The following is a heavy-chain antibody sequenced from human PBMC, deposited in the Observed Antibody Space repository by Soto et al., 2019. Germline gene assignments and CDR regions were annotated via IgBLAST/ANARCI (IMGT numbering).Heavy chain of an antibody. J-gene: IGHJ5*02. D-gene: IGHD3-10*01. CDR2: IFSNDDK. CDR3: ERRVRGFGIPIAWFDT. V-gene: IGHV2-26*01. CDR1: GLSLSNARMG. Sequence: SGPTLVNPTETLTLTCTVSGLSLSNARMGVSWIRQPPGKALEWLAHIFSNDDKSYSTSLKTRLTISKDTSKSQVVFTMTNMDPVETATYYCERRVRGFGIPIAWFDTWGQGTLVT.